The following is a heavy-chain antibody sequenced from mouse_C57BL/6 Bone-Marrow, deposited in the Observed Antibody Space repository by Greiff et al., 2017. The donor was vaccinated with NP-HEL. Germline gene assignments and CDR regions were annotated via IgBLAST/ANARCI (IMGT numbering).Heavy chain of an antibody. CDR1: GYTFTSYW. D-gene: IGHD1-1*01. CDR2: IYPGSGST. V-gene: IGHV1-55*01. Sequence: QVQLKESGAELVKPGASVKMSCKASGYTFTSYWITWVKQRPGQGLEWIGDIYPGSGSTNSNEKFKSKATLTVDTSSSTAYMQLSSLTSEDSAVYYCARDGLITTVVASYWYFDVWGTGTTVTVSS. J-gene: IGHJ1*03. CDR3: ARDGLITTVVASYWYFDV.